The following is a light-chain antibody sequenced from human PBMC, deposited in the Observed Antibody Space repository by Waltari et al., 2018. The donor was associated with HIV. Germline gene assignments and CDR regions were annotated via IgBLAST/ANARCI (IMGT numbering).Light chain of an antibody. CDR1: QNVSSD. Sequence: VPLSCRASQNVSSDLAWYQQKPDQPPRLLIYGTSARATNIPARFSGSGSGTEFTLTISSLQSEDFAVYCCQQYNSWPWTFAQGTKVEI. J-gene: IGKJ1*01. CDR2: GTS. V-gene: IGKV3-15*01. CDR3: QQYNSWPWT.